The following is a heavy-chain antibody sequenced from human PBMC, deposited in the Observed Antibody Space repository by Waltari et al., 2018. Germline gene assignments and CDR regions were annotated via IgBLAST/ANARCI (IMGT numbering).Heavy chain of an antibody. CDR2: SNPSGGST. J-gene: IGHJ4*02. V-gene: IGHV1-46*01. D-gene: IGHD2-2*01. CDR3: ARGTPLGYCSSTSCYHFDY. Sequence: QVQLVQSGAEVKKPGASVKVSCKASGYTFTSYYMHWVRQAPGQGLEWMGISNPSGGSTSYAQKFQGRVTMTRDTSTSTVYMELSSLRSEDTAVYYCARGTPLGYCSSTSCYHFDYWGQGTLVTVSS. CDR1: GYTFTSYY.